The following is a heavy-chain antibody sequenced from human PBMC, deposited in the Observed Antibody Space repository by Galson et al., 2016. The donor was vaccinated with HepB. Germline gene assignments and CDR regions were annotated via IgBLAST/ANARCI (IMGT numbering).Heavy chain of an antibody. CDR3: AKDRVSFYYYGMDV. Sequence: SLRLSCAASGFTFGDYAMHWVRQAPGKGLEWVSSITWNSGAIAYADSVKGRFTISRDNARNSLYLQMNNLRTEDTALYYCAKDRVSFYYYGMDVWGQGTTVTVSS. D-gene: IGHD2-8*01. CDR2: ITWNSGAI. J-gene: IGHJ6*02. V-gene: IGHV3-9*01. CDR1: GFTFGDYA.